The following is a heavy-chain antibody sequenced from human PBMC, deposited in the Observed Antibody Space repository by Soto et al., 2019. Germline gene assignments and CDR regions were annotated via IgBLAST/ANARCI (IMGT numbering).Heavy chain of an antibody. CDR3: ARGPYYDFWSGYRYYYYGMDV. CDR2: ISSSGSTI. D-gene: IGHD3-3*01. Sequence: LRLSCAASGFTFSSYEMNWVRQAPGKGLEWVSYISSSGSTIYYADSVKGRFTISRDNAKNSLYLQMNSLRAEDTAVYYCARGPYYDFWSGYRYYYYGMDVWGQGTTVTVSS. J-gene: IGHJ6*02. CDR1: GFTFSSYE. V-gene: IGHV3-48*03.